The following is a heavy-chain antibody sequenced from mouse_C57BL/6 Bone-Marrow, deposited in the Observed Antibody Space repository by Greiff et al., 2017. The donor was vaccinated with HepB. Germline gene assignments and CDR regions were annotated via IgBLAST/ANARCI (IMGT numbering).Heavy chain of an antibody. CDR2: ISSGSSTI. J-gene: IGHJ4*01. V-gene: IGHV5-17*01. CDR1: GFTFSDYG. CDR3: ARLYYAMDY. Sequence: EVKLMDSGGGLVKPGGSLKLSCAASGFTFSDYGMHWVRQAPEKGLEWVAYISSGSSTIYYADTVKGRFTISRDNAKNTLFLQMTSLRSEDTAMYYCARLYYAMDYWGQGTSVTVSS.